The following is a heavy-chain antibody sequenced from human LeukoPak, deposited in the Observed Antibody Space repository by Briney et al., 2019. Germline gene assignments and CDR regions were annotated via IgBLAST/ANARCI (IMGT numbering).Heavy chain of an antibody. J-gene: IGHJ4*02. CDR1: GFTFSDYA. CDR2: IKEDGSEK. D-gene: IGHD6-6*01. CDR3: AGVESSAFDY. Sequence: GGSLRLSCAASGFTFSDYAMKWIRQAPGKGLEWVANIKEDGSEKYYVDSVKGRFTISRDTAKNSLYLQMNSLRAEDTAVYYCAGVESSAFDYWGQGTLVTVSS. V-gene: IGHV3-7*01.